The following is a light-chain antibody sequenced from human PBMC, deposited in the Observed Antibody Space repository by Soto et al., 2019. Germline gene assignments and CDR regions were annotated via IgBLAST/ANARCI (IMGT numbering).Light chain of an antibody. V-gene: IGKV1-8*01. CDR1: QAINNY. CDR2: AAS. J-gene: IGKJ1*01. Sequence: AIRMTQSPSSLSASTGDRVTITCRASQAINNYLVWFQKKPGKDPKVLIYAASTLQTGVPSRFSGSGSGTDFILTINCLQSEDFATYYCQQYYDYPRTFGQGTKVDIK. CDR3: QQYYDYPRT.